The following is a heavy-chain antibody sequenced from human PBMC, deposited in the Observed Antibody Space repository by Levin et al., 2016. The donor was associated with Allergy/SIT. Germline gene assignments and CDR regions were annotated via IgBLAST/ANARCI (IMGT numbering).Heavy chain of an antibody. Sequence: VRQAPGKGLEWVSSISSSSSYIYYADSVKGRFTISRDNAKNSLYLQMNSLRAEDTAVYYCARGREYQLPHYYYYMDVWGKGTTVTVSS. CDR3: ARGREYQLPHYYYYMDV. D-gene: IGHD2-2*01. CDR2: ISSSSSYI. V-gene: IGHV3-21*01. J-gene: IGHJ6*03.